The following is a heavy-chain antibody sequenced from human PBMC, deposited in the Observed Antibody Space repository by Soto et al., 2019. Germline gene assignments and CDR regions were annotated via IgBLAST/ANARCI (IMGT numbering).Heavy chain of an antibody. J-gene: IGHJ5*02. CDR3: ASRPVRGSYRALWFDP. D-gene: IGHD3-16*02. V-gene: IGHV4-30-4*01. CDR1: GGSISSGDYY. CDR2: IYYSGST. Sequence: SETLSLTCTVSGGSISSGDYYWSWIRQPPGKGLEWIGYIYYSGSTYYNPSLKSRVTISVDTSKNQFSLKLSSVTAADTAVYYCASRPVRGSYRALWFDPWGQGTLVTVSS.